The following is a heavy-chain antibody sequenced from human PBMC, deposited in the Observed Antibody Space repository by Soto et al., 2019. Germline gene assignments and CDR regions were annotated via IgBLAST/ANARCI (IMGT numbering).Heavy chain of an antibody. D-gene: IGHD4-17*01. CDR3: ARSHDYGVFDI. CDR2: VYQSGST. J-gene: IGHJ3*02. CDR1: SASSMRASSL. V-gene: IGHV4-30-2*01. Sequence: ADPLTTTSETFSASSMRASSLWTWIRQPPGKGLEWIGCVYQSGSTFYNPSLKSRVTISVGRSKYQFSLKLSSVTAADTAVYYCARSHDYGVFDIWGQGTMVT.